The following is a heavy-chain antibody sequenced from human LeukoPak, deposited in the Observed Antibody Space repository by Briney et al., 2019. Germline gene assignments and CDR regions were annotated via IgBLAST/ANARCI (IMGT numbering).Heavy chain of an antibody. CDR3: ALIYCSSTSCYKEFNWFDP. CDR1: GGTFSSYA. J-gene: IGHJ5*02. V-gene: IGHV1-69*05. Sequence: SVKVSCKASGGTFSSYAISWVRQAPGQGLEWMGGIIPIFGTANYAQKFQGRVTITTDESTSTAYMELSSLRSEDTAMYYCALIYCSSTSCYKEFNWFDPWGQGTLVTVSS. CDR2: IIPIFGTA. D-gene: IGHD2-2*02.